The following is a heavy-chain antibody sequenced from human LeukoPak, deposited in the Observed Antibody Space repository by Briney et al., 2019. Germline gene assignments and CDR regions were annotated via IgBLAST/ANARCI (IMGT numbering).Heavy chain of an antibody. V-gene: IGHV4-59*01. Sequence: PSETLSLTCTVSGGSISSYYWSWIRQPPGKGLEWIGYIYYSGSTNYNPSLKSRVTISVDTSKNQFSLKLSSVTAADTAVYYCASMNSSGYYLHFQHWGQGTLVTVSS. D-gene: IGHD3-22*01. CDR2: IYYSGST. CDR3: ASMNSSGYYLHFQH. J-gene: IGHJ1*01. CDR1: GGSISSYY.